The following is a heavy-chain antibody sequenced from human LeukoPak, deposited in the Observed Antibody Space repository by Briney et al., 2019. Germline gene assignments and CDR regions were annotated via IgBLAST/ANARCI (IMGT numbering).Heavy chain of an antibody. D-gene: IGHD1-26*01. CDR2: IWYDGSNK. J-gene: IGHJ4*02. CDR3: ARASGSYDY. Sequence: GGSLRLSCAASGFPFSTYGMHWVRQAPGKGLEWVAVIWYDGSNKYYADSVKGRFTISRDNSKNTLYLQMNSLRAEDTAVYYCARASGSYDYWGQGTLVTVSS. V-gene: IGHV3-33*01. CDR1: GFPFSTYG.